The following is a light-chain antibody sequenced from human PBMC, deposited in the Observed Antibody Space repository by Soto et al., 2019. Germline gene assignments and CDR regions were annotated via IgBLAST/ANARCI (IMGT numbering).Light chain of an antibody. J-gene: IGLJ3*02. CDR3: CSYTSSNTWV. V-gene: IGLV2-14*01. Sequence: QSALTQPASVSGSPGQSITISCSGSNSDVGAYNYVSWYQQHPGKAPKLMIYEVNDRPSGVSNRFSGSKSGNTASLTISGLQAEDEAVYYCCSYTSSNTWVFGGGTKLTVL. CDR1: NSDVGAYNY. CDR2: EVN.